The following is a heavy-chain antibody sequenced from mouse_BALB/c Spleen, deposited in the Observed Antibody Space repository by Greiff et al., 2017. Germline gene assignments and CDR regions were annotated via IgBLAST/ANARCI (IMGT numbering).Heavy chain of an antibody. Sequence: EVQLQQSGPGLVKPSQSLSLTCTVTGYSITSDYAWNWIRQFPGNKLEWMGYISYSGSTSYNPSLKSRISITRDTSKNQFFLQLNSVTTEDTATYYCARWDDYDVFFDYWGQGTTLTVSS. CDR3: ARWDDYDVFFDY. V-gene: IGHV3-2*02. CDR1: GYSITSDYA. J-gene: IGHJ2*01. CDR2: ISYSGST. D-gene: IGHD2-4*01.